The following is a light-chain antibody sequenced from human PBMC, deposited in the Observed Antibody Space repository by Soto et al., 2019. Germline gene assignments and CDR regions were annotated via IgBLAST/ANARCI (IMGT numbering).Light chain of an antibody. CDR3: QHRSTGALT. Sequence: RISQSVSSSYLAWYKQKPGQALRLLIYGASSRATGIPDRFSGSEPGTAFNLTMHTRQPGGSAVYNCQHRSTGALTYGRGTRLEIK. J-gene: IGKJ5*01. CDR2: GAS. V-gene: IGKV3D-20*02. CDR1: QSVSSSY.